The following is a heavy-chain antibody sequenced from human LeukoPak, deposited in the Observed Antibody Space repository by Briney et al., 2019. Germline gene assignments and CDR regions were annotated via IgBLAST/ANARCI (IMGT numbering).Heavy chain of an antibody. Sequence: GASVKVSCKASGYTFTSYYMHWVRQAPGQGLEWMGIINPSGGSTSYAQKFQGRVTMTEDTSTDTAYMELSSLRSEDTAVYYCATARRWSRFDAFDIWGQGTMVTVSS. V-gene: IGHV1-46*01. J-gene: IGHJ3*02. CDR1: GYTFTSYY. CDR3: ATARRWSRFDAFDI. CDR2: INPSGGST. D-gene: IGHD6-13*01.